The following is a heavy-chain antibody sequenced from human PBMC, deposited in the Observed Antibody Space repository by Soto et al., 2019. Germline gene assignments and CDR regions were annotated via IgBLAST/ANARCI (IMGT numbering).Heavy chain of an antibody. CDR2: IIPIFGTA. D-gene: IGHD5-18*01. V-gene: IGHV1-69*13. CDR3: ARGPIQLWLPFDY. CDR1: GGTFSSYA. J-gene: IGHJ4*02. Sequence: VKVSGNASGGTFSSYAISWVRHAPGQGLEWMGGIIPIFGTANYARKFQGRVTITADKSTSTAYLELSSLRSEHPPLYYCARGPIQLWLPFDYWGQGTLVTVPS.